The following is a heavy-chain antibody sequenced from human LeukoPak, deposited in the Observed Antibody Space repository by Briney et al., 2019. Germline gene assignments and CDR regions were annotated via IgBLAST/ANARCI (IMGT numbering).Heavy chain of an antibody. V-gene: IGHV1-46*01. D-gene: IGHD3-22*01. CDR1: GYTFTDYY. J-gene: IGHJ4*02. CDR3: ATSSSYYAAFDS. CDR2: INPSGGTT. Sequence: ASVKVSCKTSGYTFTDYYIHWVRQAPGQGLEWMGIINPSGGTTKYAQTFQGRVTVTMDTSTTTVYMDLSSLRSDDTAVFYCATSSSYYAAFDSWGQGTLVTVSS.